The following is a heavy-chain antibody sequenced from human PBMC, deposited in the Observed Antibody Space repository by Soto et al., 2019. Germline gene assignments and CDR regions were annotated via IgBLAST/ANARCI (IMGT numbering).Heavy chain of an antibody. CDR1: GFTFSSYS. Sequence: PGGSLRLSCAASGFTFSSYSMNWVRQAPGKGLEWVSYISSSSSTIYYAESVKGRFTISRDNAKNSLYLQMNSLRAEDTAVYYCARDTCSSTSCYPDYWGQGTLVTVSS. D-gene: IGHD2-2*01. V-gene: IGHV3-48*01. J-gene: IGHJ4*02. CDR2: ISSSSSTI. CDR3: ARDTCSSTSCYPDY.